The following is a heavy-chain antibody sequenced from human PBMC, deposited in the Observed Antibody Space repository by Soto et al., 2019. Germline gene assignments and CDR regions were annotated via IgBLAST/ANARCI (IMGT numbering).Heavy chain of an antibody. CDR2: ISAYNGNT. Sequence: SVKVSCQASGYTFTSYGISWVRQAPVQGLEWMGWISAYNGNTNYAQKLQGRVTMTTDTSTSTAYMELRSLRSDDTAVYYCARDSGIAAANYYYYGMDVWGQGTTVTVSS. V-gene: IGHV1-18*01. J-gene: IGHJ6*02. CDR3: ARDSGIAAANYYYYGMDV. D-gene: IGHD6-13*01. CDR1: GYTFTSYG.